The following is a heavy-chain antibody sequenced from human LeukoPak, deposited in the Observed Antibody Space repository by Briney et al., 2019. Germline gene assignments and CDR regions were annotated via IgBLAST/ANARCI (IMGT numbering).Heavy chain of an antibody. CDR1: GFTVIDHY. CDR3: ARDQVGATNAFDI. Sequence: GGSLRLSWAVSGFTVIDHYMSWARQAPGGGLEWVAYISGRSSGKYNAVSAREGVTLSRENAKNTLYLQIKRLIDENTPTYYCARDQVGATNAFDIWGQGTMVTVSS. D-gene: IGHD1-26*01. J-gene: IGHJ3*02. V-gene: IGHV3-11*01. CDR2: ISGRSSGK.